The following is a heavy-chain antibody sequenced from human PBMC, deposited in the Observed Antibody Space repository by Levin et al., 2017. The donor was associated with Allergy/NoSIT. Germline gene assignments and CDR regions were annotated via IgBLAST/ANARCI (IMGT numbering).Heavy chain of an antibody. CDR3: ARHNIRGRAFDY. D-gene: IGHD2/OR15-2a*01. J-gene: IGHJ4*02. CDR1: GGSIISYY. Sequence: KASETLSLTCTVSGGSIISYYGSWIRQSPGKGLEWIGHVYSSGSTTYNPSLKSRVTISVDTSKNLFSLKVSSVTAADTAVYYCARHNIRGRAFDYWGQGTLVTVSS. V-gene: IGHV4-59*08. CDR2: VYSSGST.